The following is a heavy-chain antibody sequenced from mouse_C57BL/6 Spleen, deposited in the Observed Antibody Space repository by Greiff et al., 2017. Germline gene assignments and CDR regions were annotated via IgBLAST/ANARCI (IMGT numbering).Heavy chain of an antibody. J-gene: IGHJ3*01. CDR1: GFSLTSYG. V-gene: IGHV2-6*01. CDR2: IWGVGST. CDR3: AGNQAWFAY. Sequence: VQLQQSGPGLVAPSQSLSITCTASGFSLTSYGVDWVRQSPGKGLEWLGVIWGVGSTNYNSALKSRLSISKDNSKSQVFLKRNSLQTDDTARYYCAGNQAWFAYWGQGTLVTVSA.